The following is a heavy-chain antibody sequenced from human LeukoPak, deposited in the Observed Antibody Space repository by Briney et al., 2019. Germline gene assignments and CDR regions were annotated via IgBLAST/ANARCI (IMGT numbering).Heavy chain of an antibody. CDR2: INPDGGDT. D-gene: IGHD1-26*01. J-gene: IGHJ4*02. CDR3: ATASGSYR. CDR1: GLTFSTYW. V-gene: IGHV3-74*01. Sequence: GGSLRLSCAASGLTFSTYWMHWVRQAPGKGLVWVSRINPDGGDTIYADSVKGRFTISRDNAKNTLYLQMNSLRAEDTAIYYCATASGSYRWGQGTLVTVSS.